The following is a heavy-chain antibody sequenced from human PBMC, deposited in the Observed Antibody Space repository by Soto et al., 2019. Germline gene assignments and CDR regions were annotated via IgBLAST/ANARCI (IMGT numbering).Heavy chain of an antibody. D-gene: IGHD4-17*01. Sequence: SETLSLTCTVSGGYISSSSFYWGWIRQPPGKGLEWIGTIYYSGSTYYNPSLKSRVTISVDTSKNQFSLKLSSVTAADTAVYYCARNRRSVTTSPYSIDYWGQGILVTVSS. CDR1: GGYISSSSFY. CDR2: IYYSGST. V-gene: IGHV4-39*01. CDR3: ARNRRSVTTSPYSIDY. J-gene: IGHJ4*02.